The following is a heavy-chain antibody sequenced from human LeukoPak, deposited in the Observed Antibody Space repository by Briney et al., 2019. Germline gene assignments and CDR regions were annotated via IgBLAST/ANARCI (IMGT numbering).Heavy chain of an antibody. J-gene: IGHJ5*02. CDR1: GFSFSSYA. CDR3: VDDNWFDP. Sequence: PGGSLRLSCVTSGFSFSSYAINWVRQAPGKGLEWVSSVTGNGRSIYYADSVKGRFTISRDNAKNSLFLQMNSLRAEDTAVYYCVDDNWFDPWGQGTLVTVSS. CDR2: VTGNGRSI. D-gene: IGHD3/OR15-3a*01. V-gene: IGHV3-21*04.